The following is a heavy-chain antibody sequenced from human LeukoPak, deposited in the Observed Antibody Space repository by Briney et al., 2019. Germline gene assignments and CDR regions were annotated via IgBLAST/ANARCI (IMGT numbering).Heavy chain of an antibody. CDR3: AREGSGYFDY. J-gene: IGHJ4*02. D-gene: IGHD3-10*01. Sequence: QSGGSLRLSCAASGFTFSSYWMTSVRQAPGKGLEWVANIKEDGSEKYYVDSVKGRFTISRDNAKNSVYLQMNSLRAEDTAVYYCAREGSGYFDYWGQGHLVTVSS. CDR1: GFTFSSYW. CDR2: IKEDGSEK. V-gene: IGHV3-7*01.